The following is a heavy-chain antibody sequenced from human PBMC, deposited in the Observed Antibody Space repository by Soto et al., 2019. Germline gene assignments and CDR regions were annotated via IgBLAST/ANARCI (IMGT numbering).Heavy chain of an antibody. Sequence: GSLRLSCAASGFTFSSYAMSWVRQAPGKGLEWVSAISGSGGSTYYADSVKGRFTISRDNSKNTLYLQMNSLRAEDTAVYYCAKDETMIVVVILNFDYWGQGTLVTVSS. CDR1: GFTFSSYA. CDR2: ISGSGGST. J-gene: IGHJ4*02. CDR3: AKDETMIVVVILNFDY. V-gene: IGHV3-23*01. D-gene: IGHD3-22*01.